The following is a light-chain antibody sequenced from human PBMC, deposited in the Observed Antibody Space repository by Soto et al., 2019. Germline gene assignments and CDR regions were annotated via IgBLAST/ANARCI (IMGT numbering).Light chain of an antibody. CDR1: QSISTW. CDR2: KAS. Sequence: DIQMTQSPSTLSASVGDRVTITCRASQSISTWLAWYQQKPGKAPNLLIYKASSLESGVPSRFSGSGSGTDFTLTISSLQPEDFATYYCQQLNSYPLTFGGGTKVDIK. J-gene: IGKJ4*01. CDR3: QQLNSYPLT. V-gene: IGKV1-5*03.